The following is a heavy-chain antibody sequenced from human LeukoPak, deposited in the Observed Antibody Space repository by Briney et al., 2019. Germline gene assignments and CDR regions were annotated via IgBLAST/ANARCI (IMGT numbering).Heavy chain of an antibody. CDR3: ARAEYSSSWVSSFDI. V-gene: IGHV4-59*01. Sequence: PSETLSLTCTVSGGSISSYYWSWIRQPPGKGLEWIGYIDYSGSTNYNPSLRSRFTISVDTSKIQFSLKLTSVTAADTAVYYCARAEYSSSWVSSFDIWGQGTTVTVSS. J-gene: IGHJ3*02. CDR2: IDYSGST. D-gene: IGHD6-13*01. CDR1: GGSISSYY.